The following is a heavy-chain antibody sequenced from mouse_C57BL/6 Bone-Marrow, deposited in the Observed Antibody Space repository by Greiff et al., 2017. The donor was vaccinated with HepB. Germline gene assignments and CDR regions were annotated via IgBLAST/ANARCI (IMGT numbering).Heavy chain of an antibody. CDR2: IDPSDSYT. J-gene: IGHJ2*01. V-gene: IGHV1-69*01. Sequence: VQLQQPGAELVMPGASVKLSCKASGYTFTSYWMHWVKQRPGQGLEWIGEIDPSDSYTNYNQKFKGKSTLTVDKSSSTAYMQLSSLTSEDSAVYYCARWAYSNYRYYFDYWGQGTTLTVSS. CDR1: GYTFTSYW. D-gene: IGHD2-5*01. CDR3: ARWAYSNYRYYFDY.